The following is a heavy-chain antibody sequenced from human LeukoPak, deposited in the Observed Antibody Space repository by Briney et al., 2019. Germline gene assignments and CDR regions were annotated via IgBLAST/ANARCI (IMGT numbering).Heavy chain of an antibody. CDR1: GFTFSSYS. D-gene: IGHD4-17*01. CDR3: AKGGLATVTTYYFDY. Sequence: GGSLRLSCAASGFTFSSYSMNWVRQAPGKGLEWVSYISSSSSTIYYADSVKGRFTISRDNSKNTLYLQMNSLRAEDTAVYYCAKGGLATVTTYYFDYWGQGTLVTVSS. J-gene: IGHJ4*02. CDR2: ISSSSSTI. V-gene: IGHV3-48*01.